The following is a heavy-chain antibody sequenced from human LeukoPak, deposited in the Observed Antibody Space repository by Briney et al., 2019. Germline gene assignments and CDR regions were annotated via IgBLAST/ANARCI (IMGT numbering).Heavy chain of an antibody. CDR2: ISGYGGTT. J-gene: IGHJ4*02. Sequence: PGGSLRLSCAASGFTFSSYAMSWVRQAPGKGLEWVSGISGYGGTTYHADSVEGRFTISRDNSKNTLYLQMNSLRAEDTAVYYCAKSDVVVVAATHDYWGQGTLVTVSS. V-gene: IGHV3-23*01. D-gene: IGHD2-15*01. CDR3: AKSDVVVVAATHDY. CDR1: GFTFSSYA.